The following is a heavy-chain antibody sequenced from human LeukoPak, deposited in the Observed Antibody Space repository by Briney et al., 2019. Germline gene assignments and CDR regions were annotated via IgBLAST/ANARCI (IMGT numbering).Heavy chain of an antibody. CDR1: GGSITSGGFY. D-gene: IGHD6-13*01. CDR2: IYYSGST. CDR3: ARVAAGIGFFQH. J-gene: IGHJ1*01. V-gene: IGHV4-31*03. Sequence: SETLSLTCTVSGGSITSGGFYWTWIRQHPGKGLEWIGYIYYSGSTYYNPSLKSRLTISVDTSKNQFSLKLTSVTAADTAVYYCARVAAGIGFFQHWGQGTLVTVSS.